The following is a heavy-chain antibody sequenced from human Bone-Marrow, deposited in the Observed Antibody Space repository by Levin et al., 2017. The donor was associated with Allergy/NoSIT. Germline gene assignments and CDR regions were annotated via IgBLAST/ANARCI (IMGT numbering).Heavy chain of an antibody. CDR1: GFWFASHW. V-gene: IGHV5-51*01. CDR3: ARRYGFSGYDWAFDL. Sequence: ASVKVSCKGSGFWFASHWIGWVRQMPGRGLEWMGIVYPSDSDTRYSPSFQGQVTMSADKSISTVYLHWNTLKASDTATYYCARRYGFSGYDWAFDLWGQGTVVTVSS. J-gene: IGHJ3*01. CDR2: VYPSDSDT. D-gene: IGHD5-12*01.